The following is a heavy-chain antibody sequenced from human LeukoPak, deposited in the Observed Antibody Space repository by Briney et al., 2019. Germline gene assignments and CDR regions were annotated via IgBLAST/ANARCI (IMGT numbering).Heavy chain of an antibody. J-gene: IGHJ3*02. CDR1: GYTFTGYY. D-gene: IGHD3-22*01. CDR3: ARGRVWYYDSSGYHAFDI. V-gene: IGHV1-2*02. Sequence: ASVKVSCKASGYTFTGYYMHWVRQAPGQGLEWMGWINPNSGGTNYAQKFQGRVTMTRDTSISTAYMELSRLRSDDTAVYYCARGRVWYYDSSGYHAFDIWGQGTMVTVSS. CDR2: INPNSGGT.